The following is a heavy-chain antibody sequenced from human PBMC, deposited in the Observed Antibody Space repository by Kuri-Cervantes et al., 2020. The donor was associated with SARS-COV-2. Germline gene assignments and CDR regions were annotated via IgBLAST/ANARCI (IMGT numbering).Heavy chain of an antibody. J-gene: IGHJ5*02. CDR1: GFTFSSHG. D-gene: IGHD6-6*01. Sequence: GGSLRLSCAASGFTFSSHGMHWVRQAPGKGLEWVAFIRYDGSNKYYADSVKGRFTISRDNSKNTLYLQMNSLRAEDTAVYYCAKEVEQLVPWFDPWGQGTLVTVSS. V-gene: IGHV3-30*02. CDR3: AKEVEQLVPWFDP. CDR2: IRYDGSNK.